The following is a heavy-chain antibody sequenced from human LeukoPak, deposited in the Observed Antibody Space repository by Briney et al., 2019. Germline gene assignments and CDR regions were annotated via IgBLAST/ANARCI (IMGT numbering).Heavy chain of an antibody. D-gene: IGHD3-22*01. V-gene: IGHV3-43*02. J-gene: IGHJ4*02. CDR1: GFRFDDYP. CDR3: ARDRPFTYYDSTGVLDY. CDR2: ISGDGGGT. Sequence: GGSLRLSCAASGFRFDDYPMHWVRQAPGRGLEWVSLISGDGGGTYYNDSVKGRFTTSRENGKNSLFLQMNNLRTEDTALYFCARDRPFTYYDSTGVLDYWGQGTLVTVSS.